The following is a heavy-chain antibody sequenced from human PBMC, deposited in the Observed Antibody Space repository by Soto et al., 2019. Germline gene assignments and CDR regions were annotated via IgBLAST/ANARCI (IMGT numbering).Heavy chain of an antibody. J-gene: IGHJ4*02. CDR1: GFTFSSYS. CDR3: ARDPHSLDY. V-gene: IGHV3-48*02. CDR2: IRSGGSPI. Sequence: EVQLVESGGGLVQPGGSLRLSCAASGFTFSSYSMNWVRQAPGKGLAWISYIRSGGSPIYYADSVKGRFTISRDNANDSLYLQMNSLRDEDTAVYYCARDPHSLDYWGQGTLVTVAS.